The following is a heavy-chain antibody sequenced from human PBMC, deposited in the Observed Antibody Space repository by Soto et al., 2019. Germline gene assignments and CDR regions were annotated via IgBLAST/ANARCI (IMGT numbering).Heavy chain of an antibody. D-gene: IGHD7-27*01. CDR1: GGSISGYY. Sequence: KTSETLSLTCTVSGGSISGYYWSWIRQPPGKGLEWIGYIYYSGSTNYNPSLKSRVTISVDTSKNQFSLKLSSVTAADTAVYYCARGLGLRVYYYGMDVWGQGTTVTVSS. V-gene: IGHV4-59*01. CDR2: IYYSGST. CDR3: ARGLGLRVYYYGMDV. J-gene: IGHJ6*02.